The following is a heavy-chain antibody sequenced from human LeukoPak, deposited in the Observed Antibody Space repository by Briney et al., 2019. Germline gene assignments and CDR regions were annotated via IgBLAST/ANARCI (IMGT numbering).Heavy chain of an antibody. CDR2: IIPIFGTA. D-gene: IGHD6-13*01. V-gene: IGHV1-69*05. Sequence: SVKVSCKASGGTFSSYAISWVRQAPGQGLEWMGRIIPIFGTAKYAQKFQGRVTITTDESTSTAYMELSSLTSEDTAVYYCASDYSSSWQRSDCLDYWGQGTLVTVSS. J-gene: IGHJ4*02. CDR3: ASDYSSSWQRSDCLDY. CDR1: GGTFSSYA.